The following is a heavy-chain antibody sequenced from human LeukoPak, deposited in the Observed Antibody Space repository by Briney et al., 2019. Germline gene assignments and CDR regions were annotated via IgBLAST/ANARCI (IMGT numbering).Heavy chain of an antibody. CDR1: GFTFSSYA. CDR2: ISYDGSNK. Sequence: GGSLRLSRAASGFTFSSYAMHWVRQAPGKGLEWVAVISYDGSNKYYADSVKGRFTISRDNSKNTLYLQMNSLRAEDTAVYYCARHPVVRSTTVRVGFDPWGQGTLVTVSS. D-gene: IGHD2/OR15-2a*01. V-gene: IGHV3-30-3*01. CDR3: ARHPVVRSTTVRVGFDP. J-gene: IGHJ5*02.